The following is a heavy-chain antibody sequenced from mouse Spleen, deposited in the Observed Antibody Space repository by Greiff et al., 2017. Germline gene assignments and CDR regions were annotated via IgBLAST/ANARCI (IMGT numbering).Heavy chain of an antibody. Sequence: VKLMESGAELVKPGASVKISCKASGYAFSSYWMNWVKQRPGKGLEWIGQIYPGDGDTNYNGKFKGKATLTADKSSSTAYMQLSSLTSEDSAVYFCARWGDWDCDYWGQGTTLTVSS. D-gene: IGHD4-1*01. CDR1: GYAFSSYW. CDR3: ARWGDWDCDY. CDR2: IYPGDGDT. V-gene: IGHV1-80*01. J-gene: IGHJ2*01.